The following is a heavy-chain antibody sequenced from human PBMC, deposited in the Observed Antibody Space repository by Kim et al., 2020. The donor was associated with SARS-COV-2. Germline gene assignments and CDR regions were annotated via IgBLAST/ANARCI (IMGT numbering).Heavy chain of an antibody. D-gene: IGHD7-27*01. V-gene: IGHV3-9*01. J-gene: IGHJ6*02. CDR3: GKDLVPGGMDV. Sequence: RKDYADSVKGRFAGSRDNAKNSLYLQMNSRRVDDTALYYCGKDLVPGGMDVWGQGTTVTVSS. CDR2: RK.